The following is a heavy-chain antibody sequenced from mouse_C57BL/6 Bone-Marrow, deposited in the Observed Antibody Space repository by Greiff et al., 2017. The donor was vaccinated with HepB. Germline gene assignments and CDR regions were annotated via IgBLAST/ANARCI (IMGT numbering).Heavy chain of an antibody. D-gene: IGHD1-1*01. Sequence: QVQLKESGAELMKPGASVKLSCKATGYTFTGYWIEWVKQRPGHGLEWIGEILPGSGSTNYNEKFKGKATFTADTSSNTAYMQLSSLTTEDSAIYYCARSGYLFITTAYYAMDYWGQGTSVTVSS. CDR1: GYTFTGYW. V-gene: IGHV1-9*01. CDR3: ARSGYLFITTAYYAMDY. J-gene: IGHJ4*01. CDR2: ILPGSGST.